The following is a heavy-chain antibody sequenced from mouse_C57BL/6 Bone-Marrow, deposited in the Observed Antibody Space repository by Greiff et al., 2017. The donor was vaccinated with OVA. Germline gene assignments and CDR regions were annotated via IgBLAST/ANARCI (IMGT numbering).Heavy chain of an antibody. CDR1: GFTFSSSA. J-gene: IGHJ2*01. CDR3: TRAHYFDY. V-gene: IGHV5-9-1*02. Sequence: EVKLVESGEGLVKPGGSLKLSCAASGFTFSSSAMSWVRPTPEKRLEWVAYISSGGDYIYYADTVTGRFTISRDNARNTLYLQMSSLKTEDTAMYYCTRAHYFDYWGQGTTLTVSS. CDR2: ISSGGDYI.